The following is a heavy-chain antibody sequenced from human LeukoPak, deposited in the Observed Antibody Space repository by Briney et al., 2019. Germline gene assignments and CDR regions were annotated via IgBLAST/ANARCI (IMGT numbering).Heavy chain of an antibody. CDR3: ARKYSSAWYQDH. Sequence: GGSLRLSCAASGFTFSNYGMHWVRPAPGKGLEWVALIWYDGSSKYYTDSVKGRFTISRDNSNNTLYLQMNSLRAEDTAVYYCARKYSSAWYQDHWGQGTLVTVSS. J-gene: IGHJ4*02. CDR2: IWYDGSSK. D-gene: IGHD6-19*01. V-gene: IGHV3-33*01. CDR1: GFTFSNYG.